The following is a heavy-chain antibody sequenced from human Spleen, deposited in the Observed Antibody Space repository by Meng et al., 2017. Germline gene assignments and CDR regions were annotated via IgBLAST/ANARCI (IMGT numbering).Heavy chain of an antibody. Sequence: GESLKISCAASGFTFSIYNMNWVRQAPGKGLEWVSYVTSGGSSTHSADSVKGRFIISRDNANNSLYLQMNSLRAEDTAVYYCAREGYYGSGNYPLDYWGQGTLVTVSS. J-gene: IGHJ4*02. CDR1: GFTFSIYN. CDR2: VTSGGSST. CDR3: AREGYYGSGNYPLDY. V-gene: IGHV3-48*03. D-gene: IGHD3-10*01.